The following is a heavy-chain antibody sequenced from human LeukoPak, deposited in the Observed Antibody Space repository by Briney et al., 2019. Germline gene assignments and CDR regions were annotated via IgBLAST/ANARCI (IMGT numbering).Heavy chain of an antibody. CDR2: INPDGSTT. J-gene: IGHJ3*02. CDR3: VRDPGWGAFDI. V-gene: IGHV3-7*01. CDR1: GFSFSNFW. D-gene: IGHD3-16*01. Sequence: GGSLRLSCAASGFSFSNFWMSWVRQAPGKGLEWVAIINPDGSTTGYVDSVKGRFTISRDNAKNSLCLQLNSLRAEDTAVYYCVRDPGWGAFDIWGQGTMVTVSS.